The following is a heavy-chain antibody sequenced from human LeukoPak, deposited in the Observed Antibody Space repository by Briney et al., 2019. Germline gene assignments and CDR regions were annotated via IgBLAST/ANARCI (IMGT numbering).Heavy chain of an antibody. J-gene: IGHJ4*02. CDR3: ARELRAGFDY. CDR2: IYSGGST. D-gene: IGHD4-17*01. CDR1: GFTVSSNY. Sequence: GGSLRLSCAASGFTVSSNYMNWVRQAPGKGLEWVSAIYSGGSTYYADSVKGRFTISRDNSKNTLYLQMSSRRAEETAVYYCARELRAGFDYWGQGTLVTVSS. V-gene: IGHV3-53*01.